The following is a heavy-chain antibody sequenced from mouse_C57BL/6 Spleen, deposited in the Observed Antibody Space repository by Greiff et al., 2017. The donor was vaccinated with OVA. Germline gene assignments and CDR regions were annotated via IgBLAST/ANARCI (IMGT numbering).Heavy chain of an antibody. CDR3: ARGSYGSSAWFAY. D-gene: IGHD1-1*01. J-gene: IGHJ3*01. CDR2: ISYSGST. Sequence: EVQRVESGPGMVKPSQSLSLTCTVTGYSITSGYDWHCIRHFPGNKLEWMGYISYSGSTNYNPSLKSRISITHDTSKNHFFLKLNSVTTEDTATYYCARGSYGSSAWFAYWGQGTLVTVSA. CDR1: GYSITSGYD. V-gene: IGHV3-1*01.